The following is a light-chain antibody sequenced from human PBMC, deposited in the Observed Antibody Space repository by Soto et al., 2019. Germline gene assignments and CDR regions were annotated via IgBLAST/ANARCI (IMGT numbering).Light chain of an antibody. CDR1: QPIIDY. V-gene: IGKV1-39*01. J-gene: IGKJ1*01. CDR3: QQSYNTPRT. Sequence: DIHMTHSPSSLSAFVLYRVTITFLTIQPIIDYLNLYQQKPGKAPSLLIYTASTLQTGVPSRFSGSGSGTHFTLTISSVHPEDFATYYCQQSYNTPRTFGQGTKVDIK. CDR2: TAS.